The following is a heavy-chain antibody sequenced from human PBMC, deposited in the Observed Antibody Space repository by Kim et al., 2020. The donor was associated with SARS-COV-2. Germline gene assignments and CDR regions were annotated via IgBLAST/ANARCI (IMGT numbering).Heavy chain of an antibody. CDR3: TRVPPYSNSWWDAFDI. V-gene: IGHV3-73*01. D-gene: IGHD6-13*01. CDR2: IRSKANSYTT. Sequence: GGSLRLSCAASGFTFSDSAMYWVRQPSGKGLEWVGRIRSKANSYTTAYYVSVKGRFIISRDDSKNTTYLQMNSLKTEDTAIYYCTRVPPYSNSWWDAFDIWGQGTMVTVSS. CDR1: GFTFSDSA. J-gene: IGHJ3*02.